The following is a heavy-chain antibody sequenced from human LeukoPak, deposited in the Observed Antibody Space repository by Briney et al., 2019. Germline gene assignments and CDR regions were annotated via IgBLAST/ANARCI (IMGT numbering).Heavy chain of an antibody. Sequence: GASVKVSCKGSGGTFTSYAISWVRQAPGQGLEWMGGIIPIFGTANYAQKFQGRVTITADESTSTAYMELRSLRSEDTAVYYCASGRWNDGAFDIWGQGTMATVSS. D-gene: IGHD1-1*01. CDR1: GGTFTSYA. J-gene: IGHJ3*02. CDR3: ASGRWNDGAFDI. CDR2: IIPIFGTA. V-gene: IGHV1-69*13.